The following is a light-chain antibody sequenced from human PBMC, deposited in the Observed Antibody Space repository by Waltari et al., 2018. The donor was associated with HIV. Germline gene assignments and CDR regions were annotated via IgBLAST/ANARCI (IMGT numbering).Light chain of an antibody. CDR1: SSDVGGYNY. CDR3: SSYTGNITPYV. J-gene: IGLJ1*01. CDR2: EVS. V-gene: IGLV2-14*01. Sequence: QSALTQPASVSGSSGPSITISCTGTSSDVGGYNYVPWYQQHQGKAPKLLISEVSNRPSGVSYRFSGSKSGNTASLTISGLQAEDEADYYCSSYTGNITPYVFGTGTKITVL.